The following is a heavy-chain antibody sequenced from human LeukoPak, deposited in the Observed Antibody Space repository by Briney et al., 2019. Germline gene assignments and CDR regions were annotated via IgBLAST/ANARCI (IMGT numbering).Heavy chain of an antibody. Sequence: SETLSLTCAVSGGSINGYFWSWIRQPPGKGLEWIGYIYYRGSASYNPSLKSRVTMSIDKPKNQFSLKLSSVTAADTAVYYCARGKITMVRGVITPPTFDYWGQGTLVTVSS. CDR2: IYYRGSA. CDR3: ARGKITMVRGVITPPTFDY. V-gene: IGHV4-59*12. CDR1: GGSINGYF. J-gene: IGHJ4*02. D-gene: IGHD3-10*01.